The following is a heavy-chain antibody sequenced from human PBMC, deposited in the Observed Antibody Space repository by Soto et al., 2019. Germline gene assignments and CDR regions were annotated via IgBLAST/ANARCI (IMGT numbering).Heavy chain of an antibody. CDR3: ARDLIRITIFGVVKGNYYYYGMDV. CDR2: IIPIFGTA. V-gene: IGHV1-69*13. J-gene: IGHJ6*02. Sequence: SVKVSCKASGGTFSSYAISWVRQAPGQGLEWMGGIIPIFGTANYAQKFQGRVTITADESTSTAYMELSSLRSEDTAVYYCARDLIRITIFGVVKGNYYYYGMDVWGQGTTVTVSS. CDR1: GGTFSSYA. D-gene: IGHD3-3*01.